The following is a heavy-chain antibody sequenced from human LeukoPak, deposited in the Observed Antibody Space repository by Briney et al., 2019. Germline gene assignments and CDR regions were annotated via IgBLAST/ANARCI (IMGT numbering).Heavy chain of an antibody. CDR3: ASWYSSSWYGVLDY. CDR1: GFTFSDYY. CDR2: ISSSGSDI. V-gene: IGHV3-11*04. Sequence: GGSLRLSCAASGFTFSDYYMSWIRQAPGKGLEWVSYISSSGSDIYYADSVKGRFTISRDNAKNSLYLQMNSLRAEDTAVYYCASWYSSSWYGVLDYWGQGTLVTVSS. D-gene: IGHD6-13*01. J-gene: IGHJ4*02.